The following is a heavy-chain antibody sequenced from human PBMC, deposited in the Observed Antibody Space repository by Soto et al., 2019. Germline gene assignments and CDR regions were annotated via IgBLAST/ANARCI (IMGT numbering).Heavy chain of an antibody. CDR3: AKGDYDILTGPDY. Sequence: PGGSLRLSCAASGFTFSSYSMNWVRQAPGKGLEWVSSISSSSSYIYYADSVKGRFTISRDNSKNTLYLQMNSLRAEDTAVYYCAKGDYDILTGPDYWGQGTLVTVSS. CDR1: GFTFSSYS. J-gene: IGHJ4*02. V-gene: IGHV3-21*01. D-gene: IGHD3-9*01. CDR2: ISSSSSYI.